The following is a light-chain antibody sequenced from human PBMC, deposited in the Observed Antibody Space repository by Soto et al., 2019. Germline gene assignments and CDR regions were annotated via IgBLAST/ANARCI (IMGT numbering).Light chain of an antibody. CDR2: EGS. V-gene: IGLV2-23*01. CDR3: SSYAGSSTHVV. J-gene: IGLJ2*01. Sequence: QSALTQPASVSGSPGQSITISCTGISSDVGSYNLVSWYQQHPGKAPKVMIYEGSKRPSGVSNRFSGSRPGNTASLTISVLQAEDEADYYCSSYAGSSTHVVFGGGTKLTVL. CDR1: SSDVGSYNL.